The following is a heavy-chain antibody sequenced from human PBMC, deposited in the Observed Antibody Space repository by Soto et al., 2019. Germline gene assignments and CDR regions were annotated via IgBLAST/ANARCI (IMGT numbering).Heavy chain of an antibody. CDR2: VSPHSGHA. Sequence: QVQLVQSGAEVKKPGASVKVSCKAAGYTFTNYGMTWVRQAPGQGLEWMGWVSPHSGHADYAQKFRGRVTMTTDTSTTPAYMELRSLTSDDTAVYYCAREEYRQLDHWGQGTLVTVSS. J-gene: IGHJ5*02. CDR3: AREEYRQLDH. D-gene: IGHD1-1*01. CDR1: GYTFTNYG. V-gene: IGHV1-18*04.